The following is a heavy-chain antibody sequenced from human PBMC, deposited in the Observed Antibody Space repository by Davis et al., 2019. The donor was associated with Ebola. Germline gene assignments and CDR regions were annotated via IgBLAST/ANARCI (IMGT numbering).Heavy chain of an antibody. CDR1: GFTFSNPW. D-gene: IGHD3-22*01. J-gene: IGHJ6*03. CDR2: IKPDGSDK. Sequence: PGGSLRLSCAASGFTFSNPWMSWVRQAPGKGLEWVANIKPDGSDKYYVDSMKGRFTISRDNAKSSLYLQMNSLRAEDTAMYYCARDLRYDSSGYDYYFYMDVWGKGTTVTVSS. CDR3: ARDLRYDSSGYDYYFYMDV. V-gene: IGHV3-7*01.